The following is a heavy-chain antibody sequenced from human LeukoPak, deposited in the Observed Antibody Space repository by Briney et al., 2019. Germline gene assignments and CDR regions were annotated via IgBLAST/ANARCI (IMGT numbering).Heavy chain of an antibody. V-gene: IGHV1-18*01. D-gene: IGHD3-3*01. J-gene: IGHJ4*02. Sequence: ASVKVSCKASGYTFTSYGISWVRQAPGQGLEWMGWISAYNGNTNYAQKLQGRVTMTTDTSTGTAYMELRSLRSDDTAVYYCARILTYYDFWSGYGPHYFDYWDQGTLVTVSS. CDR1: GYTFTSYG. CDR2: ISAYNGNT. CDR3: ARILTYYDFWSGYGPHYFDY.